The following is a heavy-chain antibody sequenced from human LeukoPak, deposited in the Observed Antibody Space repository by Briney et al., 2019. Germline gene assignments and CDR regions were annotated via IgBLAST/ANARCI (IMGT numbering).Heavy chain of an antibody. Sequence: ASETLSLTCAVYGESFSGYYWSWLRQSPGKGLEWIGEINHRGSTNYNPSLKSRVTVSVDTSKNQFSLKMTSVTAADTAIYYCARGGYWKFDYWGQGAQVTVSS. D-gene: IGHD2-15*01. CDR3: ARGGYWKFDY. CDR1: GESFSGYY. CDR2: INHRGST. V-gene: IGHV4-34*01. J-gene: IGHJ4*02.